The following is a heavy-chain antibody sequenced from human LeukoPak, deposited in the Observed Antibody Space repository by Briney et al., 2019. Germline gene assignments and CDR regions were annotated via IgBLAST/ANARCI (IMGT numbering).Heavy chain of an antibody. V-gene: IGHV1-69*01. CDR3: ARDPIRGEMATTYGDGVDY. CDR1: GGTFSSYA. CDR2: IIPIFGTA. Sequence: SVKVSCKASGGTFSSYAISWVRQAPGQGLEWMGGIIPIFGTANYAQKFQGRVTITADESTSTAYMELSNLRSEDTAVYYCARDPIRGEMATTYGDGVDYWGQGTLVTVSS. J-gene: IGHJ4*02. D-gene: IGHD5-24*01.